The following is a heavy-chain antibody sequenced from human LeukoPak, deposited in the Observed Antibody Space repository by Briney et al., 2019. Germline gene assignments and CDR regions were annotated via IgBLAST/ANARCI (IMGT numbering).Heavy chain of an antibody. CDR3: ARQRSSGWNDFDY. V-gene: IGHV5-51*01. Sequence: GESLKISCKGSGYSFTSYWIGWVRQRPGKGLEWMGIIYPGDSDTRYSPSFQGQVTISADKSTSTAYLQWSSLKASDTAMYYCARQRSSGWNDFDYWGQGTLVTVSS. J-gene: IGHJ4*02. CDR1: GYSFTSYW. D-gene: IGHD6-19*01. CDR2: IYPGDSDT.